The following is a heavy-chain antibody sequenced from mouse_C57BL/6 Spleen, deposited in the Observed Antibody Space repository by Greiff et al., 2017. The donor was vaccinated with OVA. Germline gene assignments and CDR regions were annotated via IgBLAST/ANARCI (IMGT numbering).Heavy chain of an antibody. J-gene: IGHJ2*01. V-gene: IGHV1-64*01. D-gene: IGHD1-2*01. CDR1: GYTFTSYW. Sequence: QVQLQQPGAELVKPGASVKLSCKASGYTFTSYWMHWVKQRPGQGLEWIGMIHPNSGSTNYNEKFKSKATLTVDKSSSTAYMQLSSLTSEDSAVYYCAREGDFTTAYYFDYWGQGTTLTVSS. CDR2: IHPNSGST. CDR3: AREGDFTTAYYFDY.